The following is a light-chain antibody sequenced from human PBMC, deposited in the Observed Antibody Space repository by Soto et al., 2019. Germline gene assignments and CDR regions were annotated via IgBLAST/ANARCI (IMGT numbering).Light chain of an antibody. J-gene: IGKJ3*01. CDR1: QTISSW. Sequence: DIQMTQSPSTLSESVGDRVTITCRASQTISSWLVWYQQKPGKAPKLLIYKASTLNSVVPSRFSGSGALTLFTLTLSSLQPDYFATCFCQQLNSFPPLFPFGLGKKVD. CDR2: KAS. CDR3: QQLNSFPPLFP. V-gene: IGKV1-5*03.